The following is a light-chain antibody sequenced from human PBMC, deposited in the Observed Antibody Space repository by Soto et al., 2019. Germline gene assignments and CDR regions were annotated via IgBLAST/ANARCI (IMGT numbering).Light chain of an antibody. Sequence: QSALTQPASVSGSPGQSITISCTGTNSDVGGYNSVSWYQQHPGKAPKLMIYEVSNRPSGVSNCFSGSKSGNTASLTISGLQAEDEADYYCSSYTSSTTWVFGGGTKLTVL. J-gene: IGLJ3*02. CDR2: EVS. V-gene: IGLV2-14*01. CDR3: SSYTSSTTWV. CDR1: NSDVGGYNS.